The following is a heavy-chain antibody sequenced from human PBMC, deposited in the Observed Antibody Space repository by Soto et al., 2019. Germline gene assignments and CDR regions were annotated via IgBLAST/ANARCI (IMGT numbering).Heavy chain of an antibody. J-gene: IGHJ4*02. CDR2: IYPGDSDT. D-gene: IGHD3-22*01. CDR3: ARRSSGSFDS. V-gene: IGHV5-51*01. Sequence: PGESLKISCKASGYTFTSYWIGWVRQMPGKGLEWMGIIYPGDSDTTYSPSFQGHVTISADKSITTAYLQWSSLKASDTAMYYCARRSSGSFDSWGLGTLVTVSS. CDR1: GYTFTSYW.